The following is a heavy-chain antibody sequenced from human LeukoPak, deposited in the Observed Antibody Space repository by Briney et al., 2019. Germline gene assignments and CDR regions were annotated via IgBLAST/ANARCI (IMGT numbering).Heavy chain of an antibody. Sequence: GGSLRLSCAASGFTFSSYAMSWVRQAPGKGLEWVSAISGSGGSTYYADSVKGRFTISRDNSKNTLYLQMNSLRAEDTAVYYCARGLYYYDSSGYYGECFQHWGQGTLVTVSS. CDR3: ARGLYYYDSSGYYGECFQH. J-gene: IGHJ1*01. CDR1: GFTFSSYA. CDR2: ISGSGGST. D-gene: IGHD3-22*01. V-gene: IGHV3-23*01.